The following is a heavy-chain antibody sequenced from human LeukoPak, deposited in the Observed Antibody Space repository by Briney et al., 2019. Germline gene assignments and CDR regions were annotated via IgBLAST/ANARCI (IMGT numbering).Heavy chain of an antibody. CDR3: ARDKSGYSGYDLDY. CDR2: ISSGSSYI. J-gene: IGHJ4*02. D-gene: IGHD5-12*01. CDR1: GFTFSNYN. V-gene: IGHV3-21*01. Sequence: GGSLRLSCAASGFTFSNYNMNWGRQTPGKGLEWVSSISSGSSYIYYADSVKGRFTISRDNAKNSLYLQMNSLRAEDTAVYYCARDKSGYSGYDLDYWGQGSLVTVSS.